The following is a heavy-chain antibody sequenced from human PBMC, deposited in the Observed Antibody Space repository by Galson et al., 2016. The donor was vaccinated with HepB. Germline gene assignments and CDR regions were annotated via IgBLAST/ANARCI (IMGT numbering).Heavy chain of an antibody. Sequence: SLRLSCAASGFTFSSYAMSWVRQAPGKGLEWVSGISDNGGSTFYADSVKGRFTISRDNSKNTVYLQMNSLRAEDTAKYYCANPGTYLLYWGQGTLVTVYS. CDR1: GFTFSSYA. J-gene: IGHJ4*02. V-gene: IGHV3-23*01. CDR3: ANPGTYLLY. CDR2: ISDNGGST. D-gene: IGHD2-21*01.